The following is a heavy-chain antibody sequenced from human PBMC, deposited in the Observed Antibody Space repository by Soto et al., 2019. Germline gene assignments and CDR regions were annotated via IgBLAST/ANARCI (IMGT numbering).Heavy chain of an antibody. CDR2: IIPIFGTA. V-gene: IGHV1-69*13. D-gene: IGHD3-22*01. CDR1: GGTFSSYA. Sequence: SVKVSCKASGGTFSSYAISWVRQAPGQGLEWMGGIIPIFGTANYAQKFQGRVTITADESTSTAYMELSSLRSEDTTVYYCARDPNYYYDSSETYYYYGMDVWGQGTTVTVSS. CDR3: ARDPNYYYDSSETYYYYGMDV. J-gene: IGHJ6*02.